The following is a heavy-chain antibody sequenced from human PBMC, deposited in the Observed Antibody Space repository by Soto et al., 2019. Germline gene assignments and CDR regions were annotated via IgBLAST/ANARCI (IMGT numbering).Heavy chain of an antibody. Sequence: GGSLRLSCAASGFTFSSYWMHWVRQAPGKGLVWVSRINSDGSSTSYADSVKGRFTISRDNAKNTLYLQMNSLRAEDTAVYYCARGRDVIVVDRIMDVWGQGTTVTVSS. D-gene: IGHD3-22*01. V-gene: IGHV3-74*01. CDR3: ARGRDVIVVDRIMDV. CDR1: GFTFSSYW. CDR2: INSDGSST. J-gene: IGHJ6*02.